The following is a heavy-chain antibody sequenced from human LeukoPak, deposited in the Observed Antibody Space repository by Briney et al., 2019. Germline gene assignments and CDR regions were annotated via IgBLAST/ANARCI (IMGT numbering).Heavy chain of an antibody. CDR2: IYPTVTT. J-gene: IGHJ3*02. D-gene: IGHD5-12*01. V-gene: IGHV4-4*07. Sequence: PSQNLSLTCTVSGASISGYYWNCIRQPAGQGLEWIGHIYPTVTTNYSPSLKTRVTMSLDTSKNQFSLRLNSLTAADTAVYYCAGRSSGSSASAFDIWGQGTVVSVSS. CDR1: GASISGYY. CDR3: AGRSSGSSASAFDI.